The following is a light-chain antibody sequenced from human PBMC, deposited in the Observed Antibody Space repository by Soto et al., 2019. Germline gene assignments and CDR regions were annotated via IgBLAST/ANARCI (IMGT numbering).Light chain of an antibody. Sequence: EIVMTHSPATLSVFPWEVVTLSCRASQSVSSNLAWYQQRPGQAPRLLIYGASTRATEIPARFSGSGSGTEFTLTISSLQSEDFAVYYCQQYNYWPPITFGQGTRLEIK. CDR2: GAS. V-gene: IGKV3-15*01. CDR1: QSVSSN. J-gene: IGKJ5*01. CDR3: QQYNYWPPIT.